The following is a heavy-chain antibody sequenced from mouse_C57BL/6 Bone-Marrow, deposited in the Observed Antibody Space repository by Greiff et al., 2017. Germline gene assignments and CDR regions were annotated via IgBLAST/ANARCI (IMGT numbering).Heavy chain of an antibody. CDR2: ITYDGSST. D-gene: IGHD2-4*01. CDR3: ARAGGYYDYDYAY. CDR1: GFTFSDYY. V-gene: IGHV5-16*01. Sequence: EVQRVESEGGLVQPGSSMKLSCTASGFTFSDYYMAWVRQVPEKGLEWVANITYDGSSTYYLDSLKSRFIISRDNAKNILYLQMRSLKSEDTATYYCARAGGYYDYDYAYWGQGTLVTVSA. J-gene: IGHJ3*01.